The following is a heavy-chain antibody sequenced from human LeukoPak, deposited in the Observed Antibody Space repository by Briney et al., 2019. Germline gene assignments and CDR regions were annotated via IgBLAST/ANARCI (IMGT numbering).Heavy chain of an antibody. V-gene: IGHV4-59*01. Sequence: SETLSLTCTVSGGSISSYYWSWIRQPPGKGLEWIGYIYYSGSTNCNPSLKSRVTISVDTSKNQFSLKLSSVTAADTAVYYCARDSSSWYYFDYWGQGTLVTVSS. CDR3: ARDSSSWYYFDY. D-gene: IGHD6-13*01. CDR1: GGSISSYY. CDR2: IYYSGST. J-gene: IGHJ4*02.